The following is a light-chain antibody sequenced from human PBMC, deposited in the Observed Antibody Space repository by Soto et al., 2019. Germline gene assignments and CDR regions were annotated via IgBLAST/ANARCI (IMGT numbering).Light chain of an antibody. CDR1: SSNIGAGYD. J-gene: IGLJ2*01. CDR3: QSYDSSLSGVV. Sequence: QSVLTQPPSVSGAPGQRVTISCTGSSSNIGAGYDVYWYQQLPGTAPKLLIYSNTNRPSGVPDRFSGSKSGASASLAITGLQAEDEADYYCQSYDSSLSGVVFGGGTKLTVL. V-gene: IGLV1-40*01. CDR2: SNT.